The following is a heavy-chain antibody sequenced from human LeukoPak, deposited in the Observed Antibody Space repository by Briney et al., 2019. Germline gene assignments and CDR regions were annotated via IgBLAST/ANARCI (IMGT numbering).Heavy chain of an antibody. CDR3: ATLDY. Sequence: SETLSLTCTVSGGSISSYYWSWIRQSPGKGLEWIGYIYYSGSTYYNPSLKSRVTISVDTSKNQFSLKLSSVTAADTAVYYCATLDYWGQGTLVTVSS. CDR2: IYYSGST. V-gene: IGHV4-59*04. CDR1: GGSISSYY. J-gene: IGHJ4*02.